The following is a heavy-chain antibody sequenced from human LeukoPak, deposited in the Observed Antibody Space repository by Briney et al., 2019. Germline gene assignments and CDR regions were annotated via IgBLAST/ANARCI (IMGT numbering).Heavy chain of an antibody. Sequence: ASVKVSCKASGYTFTSYYMHWVRQASGQGLEWMGIINPSGGSTSYAQKFQGRVTMTRDTSTSTVYMELSSLRSEDTAVYYCARPIAAAGLFDYWGQGTLVTVSS. CDR2: INPSGGST. CDR3: ARPIAAAGLFDY. J-gene: IGHJ4*02. D-gene: IGHD6-13*01. CDR1: GYTFTSYY. V-gene: IGHV1-46*01.